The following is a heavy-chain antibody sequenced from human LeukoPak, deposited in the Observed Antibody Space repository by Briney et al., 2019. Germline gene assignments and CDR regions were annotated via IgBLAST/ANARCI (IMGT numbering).Heavy chain of an antibody. J-gene: IGHJ4*02. D-gene: IGHD1-1*01. Sequence: GGSLRLSCAASGFTFSDYYMSWIRQAPGKGLEWVSYISSSSSYTNCADSVKGRFTISRDNAKNSLYLQVNSLRAEDTAVYYCARGTGTTAYFDYWGQGTLVTVSS. CDR1: GFTFSDYY. CDR3: ARGTGTTAYFDY. V-gene: IGHV3-11*06. CDR2: ISSSSSYT.